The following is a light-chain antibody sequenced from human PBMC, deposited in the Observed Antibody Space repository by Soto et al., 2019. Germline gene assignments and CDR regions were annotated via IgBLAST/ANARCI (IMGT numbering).Light chain of an antibody. V-gene: IGLV2-14*01. CDR3: SSYTSSSTPG. J-gene: IGLJ1*01. CDR1: SSEVGGYNY. Sequence: QSVLTQPASVSGSPGQSITISCTGTSSEVGGYNYVSWYQQHPGKAPKLMIYDVSNRPSGVSNRFSGSKSGNTASLTISGLQAEDEADYYCSSYTSSSTPGFGTGTKVTVL. CDR2: DVS.